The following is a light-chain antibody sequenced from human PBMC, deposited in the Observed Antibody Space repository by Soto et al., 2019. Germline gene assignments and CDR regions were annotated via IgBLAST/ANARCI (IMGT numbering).Light chain of an antibody. CDR3: SSYTTTSSYV. V-gene: IGLV2-14*01. J-gene: IGLJ1*01. CDR2: EVS. Sequence: QSALTQPASVSGSPGQSITISCTGTSSDVGAYSYVSWYQQHPGKAPKLMIYEVSNRPAGVSNRFSGSKSVNTASLTISGLQAEDEADYYCSSYTTTSSYVFGTRTKVTVL. CDR1: SSDVGAYSY.